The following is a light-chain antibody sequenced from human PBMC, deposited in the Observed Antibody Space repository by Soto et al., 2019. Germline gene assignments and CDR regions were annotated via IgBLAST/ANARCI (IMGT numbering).Light chain of an antibody. Sequence: DIRMTQSPYTLSASVGDRVTITCRASQSISSWLAWYQQKPGKAPKLLIYDASSLESGVPSRFSGSGSGTEFTLTISSLQPADFATYYCQHYYSYSRIPFGQVTRLEVK. V-gene: IGKV1-5*01. CDR3: QHYYSYSRIP. CDR2: DAS. J-gene: IGKJ5*01. CDR1: QSISSW.